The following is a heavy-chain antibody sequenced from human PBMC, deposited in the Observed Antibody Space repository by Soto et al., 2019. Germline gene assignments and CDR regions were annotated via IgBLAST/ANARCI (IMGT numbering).Heavy chain of an antibody. V-gene: IGHV1-46*01. D-gene: IGHD6-19*01. Sequence: ASVKVSCKASGYTFTSYYMRWVRQAPGQGLEWMGIINPSGGSTSYAQKFQGRVTMTRDTSTSTVYMELSSLRSEDTAVYYCARLLAVAGSHYYGMDVWGQGTTVTVSS. CDR2: INPSGGST. J-gene: IGHJ6*02. CDR3: ARLLAVAGSHYYGMDV. CDR1: GYTFTSYY.